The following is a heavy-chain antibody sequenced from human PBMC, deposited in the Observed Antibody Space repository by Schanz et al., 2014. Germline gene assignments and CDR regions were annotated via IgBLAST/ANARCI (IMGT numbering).Heavy chain of an antibody. J-gene: IGHJ4*02. Sequence: EVQLEESGGGLVQPGGSLRLSCAASGFTFSSYDMHWVRQVTGKGLEWVSGIGTAGDTYYPDSVKGRFTISRDNAKNSLYLQVNNLSAEDTAVYYCVRDKKGFVAVAGRAPFDYWGQGTLVTVSS. CDR1: GFTFSSYD. D-gene: IGHD6-19*01. CDR3: VRDKKGFVAVAGRAPFDY. V-gene: IGHV3-13*04. CDR2: IGTAGDT.